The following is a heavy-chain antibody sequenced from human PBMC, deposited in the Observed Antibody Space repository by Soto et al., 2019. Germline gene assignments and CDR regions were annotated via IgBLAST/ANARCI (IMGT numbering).Heavy chain of an antibody. CDR2: IYYRGGT. V-gene: IGHV4-38-2*01. Sequence: SETPFPTFAVSCFSISRGYYWGWVRPPPRKGVGGVGGIYYRGGTHHNPSPKRRVTISVDTPKNQFSLKLSSVTAADTPVYYCARGNRIFGVVRISSYFDYWGQGTLVTVSA. CDR1: CFSISRGYY. J-gene: IGHJ4*02. D-gene: IGHD3-3*01. CDR3: ARGNRIFGVVRISSYFDY.